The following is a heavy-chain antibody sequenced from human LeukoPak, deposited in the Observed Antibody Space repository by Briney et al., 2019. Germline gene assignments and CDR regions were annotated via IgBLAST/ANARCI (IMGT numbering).Heavy chain of an antibody. CDR1: GDSTSSDRYY. J-gene: IGHJ4*02. D-gene: IGHD1-26*01. CDR2: IYYSGST. CDR3: ARGRPYSGGYHLDY. Sequence: SETLSLTCAISGDSTSSDRYYGGWVRQPPGKGLEWIGNIYYSGSTYYNPSLKSRVTMSVDTSKNQFFLKLNSVTAADTAVYYCARGRPYSGGYHLDYWGQGTLVTASA. V-gene: IGHV4-39*01.